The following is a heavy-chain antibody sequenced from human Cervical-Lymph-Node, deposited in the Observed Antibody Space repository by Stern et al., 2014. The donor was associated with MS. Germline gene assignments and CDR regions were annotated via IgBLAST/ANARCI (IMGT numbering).Heavy chain of an antibody. CDR1: GGTFSSYA. CDR3: ARLRSGSYYGYFQH. D-gene: IGHD1-26*01. CDR2: LIPLFGTA. Sequence: QVQLVESGAEVKKPGSSVKVSCKASGGTFSSYALSWVRQAPGQGLEWMGGLIPLFGTANYAQKFQGRVTITADESASTAYMELSSLRSEDTAVYYCARLRSGSYYGYFQHWGQGTLVTVSS. V-gene: IGHV1-69*01. J-gene: IGHJ1*01.